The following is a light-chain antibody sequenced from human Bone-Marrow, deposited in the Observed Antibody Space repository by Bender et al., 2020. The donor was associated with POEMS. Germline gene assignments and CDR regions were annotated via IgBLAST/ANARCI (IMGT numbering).Light chain of an antibody. CDR2: DVS. V-gene: IGLV2-14*03. J-gene: IGLJ1*01. CDR1: SSDVGAYNS. Sequence: QSALTQPASVSGSPGRSITISCTGTSSDVGAYNSVSWYQQYPGHAPKLIIYDVSNRPSGISSRFSGSKSGNTASLTISGLQAGDEADFYCSSYTTSSTYVFGTGTTVTVL. CDR3: SSYTTSSTYV.